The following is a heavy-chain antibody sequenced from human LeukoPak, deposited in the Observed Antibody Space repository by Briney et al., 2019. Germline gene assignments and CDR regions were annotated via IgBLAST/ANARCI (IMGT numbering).Heavy chain of an antibody. CDR1: GYTFTGYY. CDR2: INPNSGGT. CDR3: ARGYCSSTSCLYYFDY. V-gene: IGHV1-2*02. Sequence: ASVKVSCKASGYTFTGYYMHWVRQAPGQGPEWMGWINPNSGGTNYAQKFQGRVTMTRDTSISTAYMELSRLRSDDTAVYYCARGYCSSTSCLYYFDYWGQGTLVTVSS. J-gene: IGHJ4*02. D-gene: IGHD2-2*01.